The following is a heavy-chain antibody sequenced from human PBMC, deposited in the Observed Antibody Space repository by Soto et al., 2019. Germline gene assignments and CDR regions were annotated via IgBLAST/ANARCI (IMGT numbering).Heavy chain of an antibody. CDR3: ASASDFTHSSSWSKTFFDI. J-gene: IGHJ3*02. CDR2: IIPIFGTA. V-gene: IGHV1-69*01. CDR1: GGTFSSYA. Sequence: QVQLVQSGAEVKKPGSSVKVSCKASGGTFSSYAISWVRQAPGQGLEWMGGIIPIFGTANYAQKFQGRVTITADESTSTAYMELSSLRSEDTAVYYCASASDFTHSSSWSKTFFDIWGQGTMVTVSS. D-gene: IGHD6-13*01.